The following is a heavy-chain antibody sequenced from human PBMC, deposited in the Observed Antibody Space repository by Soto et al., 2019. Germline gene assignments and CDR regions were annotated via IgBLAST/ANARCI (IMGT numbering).Heavy chain of an antibody. Sequence: GGSLRLSCAVSGFTVSSNYMNWVRQAPGKGLEWVSFIYSGGNTYYADSVKGRFTISRDNSKNMLYLQMNSLGVEDTTVYYCARDPASYSSGWSFDSWGQGTLVTVSS. CDR2: IYSGGNT. J-gene: IGHJ4*02. CDR3: ARDPASYSSGWSFDS. V-gene: IGHV3-66*01. D-gene: IGHD6-19*01. CDR1: GFTVSSNY.